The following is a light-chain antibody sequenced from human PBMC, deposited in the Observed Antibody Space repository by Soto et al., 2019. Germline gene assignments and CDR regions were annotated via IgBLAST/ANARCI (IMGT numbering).Light chain of an antibody. V-gene: IGKV3-15*01. CDR2: GAS. CDR3: QQCNNWPLT. Sequence: EIVMTQSPATLSVSPGERATLSCRASQSVSSNLAWYQQKPGQAPRLLIYGASTRATGIPARFSGSGSGTEFTLTIRSLQSEDFAVYYCQQCNNWPLTFGQGTSVEIK. J-gene: IGKJ1*01. CDR1: QSVSSN.